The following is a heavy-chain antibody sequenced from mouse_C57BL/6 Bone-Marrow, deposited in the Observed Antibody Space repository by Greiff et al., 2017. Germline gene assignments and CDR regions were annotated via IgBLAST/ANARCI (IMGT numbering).Heavy chain of an antibody. J-gene: IGHJ3*01. CDR2: IYPGGGYT. Sequence: QVQLQESGAELVRPGTSVKMSCKASGYTFTNYWIGWAKQRPGHGLEWIGDIYPGGGYTNYNEKFKGKATLTADKSSSTAYMQFSSLTSEDSAIYYGARSGANWEGWFAYWGQGTLVTVSA. D-gene: IGHD4-1*01. V-gene: IGHV1-63*01. CDR3: ARSGANWEGWFAY. CDR1: GYTFTNYW.